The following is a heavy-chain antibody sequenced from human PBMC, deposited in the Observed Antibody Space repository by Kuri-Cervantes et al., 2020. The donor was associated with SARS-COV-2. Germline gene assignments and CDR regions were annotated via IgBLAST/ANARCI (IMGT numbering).Heavy chain of an antibody. CDR3: ARRTNVGVVPVFDP. D-gene: IGHD2-2*01. V-gene: IGHV1-46*01. CDR1: GYTFTSYY. CDR2: INPSGGST. J-gene: IGHJ5*01. Sequence: ASVKVSCKASGYTFTSYYMHWVRQAPGQGLEWMGIINPSGGSTSYAQKFQGRVTMTRDTSKNQFSLKLSSVTAADTSVYFCARRTNVGVVPVFDPWGQGTMVTVSS.